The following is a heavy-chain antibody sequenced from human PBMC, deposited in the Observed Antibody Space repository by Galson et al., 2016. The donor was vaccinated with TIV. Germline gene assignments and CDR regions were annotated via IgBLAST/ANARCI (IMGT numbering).Heavy chain of an antibody. CDR3: ARDRRHCGNECSLYYYYGMDV. V-gene: IGHV3-66*02. CDR1: TFNIKDNY. CDR2: ISSGGTT. D-gene: IGHD2-21*01. J-gene: IGHJ6*02. Sequence: SLRLSCAASTFNIKDNYMTWVRQAPGKGLEWVSIISSGGTTNYADSVKGRFTIGRDESKNTLYLEMNNLRLEDTAVYYCARDRRHCGNECSLYYYYGMDVWGRETTVTVSS.